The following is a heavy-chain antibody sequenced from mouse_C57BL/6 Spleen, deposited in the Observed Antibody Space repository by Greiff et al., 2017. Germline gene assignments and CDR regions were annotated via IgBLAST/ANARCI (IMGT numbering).Heavy chain of an antibody. D-gene: IGHD4-1*01. CDR2: IRNKANGYTT. J-gene: IGHJ3*01. Sequence: EVQLVESGGGLVQPGGSLSLSCAASGFTFTDYYMSWVRQPPGKALEWLGFIRNKANGYTTEYSASVKGRFTISRDNSKSILYLQMNALRAEDSATYYCARYAGTFPFAYWGQGTLVTVSA. CDR1: GFTFTDYY. V-gene: IGHV7-3*01. CDR3: ARYAGTFPFAY.